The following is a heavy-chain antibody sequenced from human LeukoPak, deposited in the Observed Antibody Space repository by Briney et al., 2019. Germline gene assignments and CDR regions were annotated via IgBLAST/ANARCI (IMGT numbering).Heavy chain of an antibody. V-gene: IGHV4-59*01. D-gene: IGHD3-10*01. CDR2: IYYSGST. CDR3: ARGRGHYYYGMDV. CDR1: GGSISSYY. Sequence: SETLSLACTVSGGSISSYYWSWIRQPPGKGLEWIGYIYYSGSTNYNPSLKSRVTISVDTSKNQFSLKLSSVTAADTAVYYCARGRGHYYYGMDVWGQGTTVTVSS. J-gene: IGHJ6*02.